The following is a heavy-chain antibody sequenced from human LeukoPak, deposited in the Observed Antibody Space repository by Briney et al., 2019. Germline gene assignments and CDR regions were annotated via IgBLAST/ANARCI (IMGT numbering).Heavy chain of an antibody. J-gene: IGHJ4*02. CDR2: IIPILGIA. V-gene: IGHV1-69*04. CDR3: ARDTTTYSSGWYYFDY. D-gene: IGHD6-19*01. Sequence: ASVTVSCTASGGTFSSYAISWVRQAPGQGLEWMGRIIPILGIANYAQKFQGRVTITADKSTSTAYMELSSLRSEDTAVYYCARDTTTYSSGWYYFDYWGQGTLVTVSS. CDR1: GGTFSSYA.